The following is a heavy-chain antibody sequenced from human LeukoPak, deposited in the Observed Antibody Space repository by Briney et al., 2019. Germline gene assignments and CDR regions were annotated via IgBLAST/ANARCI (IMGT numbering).Heavy chain of an antibody. D-gene: IGHD6-19*01. CDR2: IYYSGST. CDR1: GGSIRSYY. J-gene: IGHJ2*01. V-gene: IGHV4-59*01. CDR3: ARTPFSSAWYALDWYFDL. Sequence: PSETLSLTCTVSGGSIRSYYWSWIRQPPGKGLEWIGYIYYSGSTNYNPSLKSRVTISVDTSKNQFSLKLRSVTAADTAVYYCARTPFSSAWYALDWYFDLWGRGILVTVSS.